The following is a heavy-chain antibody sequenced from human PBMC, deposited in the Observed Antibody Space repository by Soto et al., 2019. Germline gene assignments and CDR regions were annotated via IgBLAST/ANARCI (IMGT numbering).Heavy chain of an antibody. J-gene: IGHJ4*02. CDR1: GFTFSSYG. V-gene: IGHV3-30*03. D-gene: IGHD2-21*02. Sequence: QVQLVESGGGVVQPGRSLRLSCAASGFTFSSYGMHWVRQAPGKXLEWXAVISYDGSNKYYADSVKDRFTISRDNSKXXXXXXXXXXXXXXXXXXXXXXVXXXXXCXSSPFDYWGQGTLVTVSS. CDR2: ISYDGSNK. CDR3: XXVXXXXXCXSSPFDY.